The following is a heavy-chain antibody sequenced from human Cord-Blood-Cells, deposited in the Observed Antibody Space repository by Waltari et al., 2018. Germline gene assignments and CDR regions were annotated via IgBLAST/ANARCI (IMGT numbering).Heavy chain of an antibody. CDR3: TRHLRGYDVPFDY. V-gene: IGHV3-73*02. CDR1: GFTFSGSA. D-gene: IGHD5-12*01. J-gene: IGHJ4*02. CDR2: IRSKANSDAT. Sequence: EVQLVESGGGLVQPGGSLKLSCAASGFTFSGSAMHWVRQASGKGLGWVGRIRSKANSDATAYAASVKGRFTISRDDSKNTAYLQMNSLKTEDTAVYYCTRHLRGYDVPFDYWGQGTLVTVSS.